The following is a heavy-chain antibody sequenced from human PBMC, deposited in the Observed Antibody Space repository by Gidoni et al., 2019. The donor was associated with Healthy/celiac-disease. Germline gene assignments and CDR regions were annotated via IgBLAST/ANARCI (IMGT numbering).Heavy chain of an antibody. Sequence: QVQLVQSGAEVKKPGSSVQVSCKASGGTFSSYAISWVRQAPGQGLEWMGGIIPIFGTANDAQKFQGRVTITADESTSTAYMELSSLRSEDTAVYYCARAWDYGGNSDWDYYYYGMDVWGQGTTVTVSS. CDR2: IIPIFGTA. V-gene: IGHV1-69*01. CDR1: GGTFSSYA. CDR3: ARAWDYGGNSDWDYYYYGMDV. J-gene: IGHJ6*02. D-gene: IGHD4-17*01.